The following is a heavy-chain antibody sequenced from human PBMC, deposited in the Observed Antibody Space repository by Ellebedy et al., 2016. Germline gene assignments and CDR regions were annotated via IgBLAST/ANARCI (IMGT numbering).Heavy chain of an antibody. Sequence: GESLKISXEASGFTISDYFMHWVRQAPGKGLEWVAVIWNHGSNKDYAASVKGRFTISRDDSKNTLYLQMNSLRGEDTAVYYCARPDSEDNYMDVWGKGTAVTVSS. CDR3: ARPDSEDNYMDV. CDR2: IWNHGSNK. J-gene: IGHJ6*03. V-gene: IGHV3-33*01. CDR1: GFTISDYF.